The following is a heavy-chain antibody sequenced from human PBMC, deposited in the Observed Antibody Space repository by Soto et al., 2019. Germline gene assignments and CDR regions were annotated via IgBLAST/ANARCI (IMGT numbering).Heavy chain of an antibody. CDR2: IDWDDDK. CDR1: GFSLSTSGMC. V-gene: IGHV2-70*01. Sequence: SGPNAGEPTPTLTLTCTFSGFSLSTSGMCVSWIRQPPGKALEWLALIDWDDDKYYSTSLKTRLTISKDTSKNQVVLTMTNMDPVDTATYYCARASELYYGMDVWGQGTTVTVSS. J-gene: IGHJ6*02. CDR3: ARASELYYGMDV. D-gene: IGHD3-10*01.